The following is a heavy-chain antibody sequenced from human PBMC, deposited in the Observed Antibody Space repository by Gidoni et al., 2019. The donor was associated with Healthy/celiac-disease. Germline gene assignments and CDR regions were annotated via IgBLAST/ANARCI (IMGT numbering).Heavy chain of an antibody. CDR3: ARIPCSSTSCYGDWFDP. V-gene: IGHV4-59*01. D-gene: IGHD2-2*01. J-gene: IGHJ5*02. Sequence: QVQLQESCPGLLTPSETLSLTCPFSGGSISSYYWSWIRQPTGKGLEWIGYIYYSGSTNYNPSLKSRVTISVDTSKNQFSLKLSSVTAADTAVYYCARIPCSSTSCYGDWFDPWGQGTLVTVSS. CDR2: IYYSGST. CDR1: GGSISSYY.